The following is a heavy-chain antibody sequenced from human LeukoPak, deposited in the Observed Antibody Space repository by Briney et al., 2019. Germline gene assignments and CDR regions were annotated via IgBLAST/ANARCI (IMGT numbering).Heavy chain of an antibody. J-gene: IGHJ4*02. Sequence: PGGSLRLSCAASGFTFRNYYMTWIRQAPGKGLERVSYISASGDTIYYGDSVRGRFTISRDNAKNSLYLDMNTLKAEDTAVYYCARDPSWEILSYFDYWGQGTLVTVSS. CDR3: ARDPSWEILSYFDY. V-gene: IGHV3-11*04. D-gene: IGHD1-26*01. CDR2: ISASGDTI. CDR1: GFTFRNYY.